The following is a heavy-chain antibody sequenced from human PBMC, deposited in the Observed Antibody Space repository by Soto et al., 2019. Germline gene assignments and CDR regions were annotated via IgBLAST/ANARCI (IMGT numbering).Heavy chain of an antibody. Sequence: SETLSLTCTVSGGSISSYYWSWIRQPPGKGLEWNGYLYYSGRTNYNPSLKIRVTISVDTSKNQFSLKLSSVTAADTAVYYCARVPMYYDILTGYSDYYYYGMDVWGQGTTVTVSS. J-gene: IGHJ6*02. CDR2: LYYSGRT. D-gene: IGHD3-9*01. V-gene: IGHV4-59*01. CDR3: ARVPMYYDILTGYSDYYYYGMDV. CDR1: GGSISSYY.